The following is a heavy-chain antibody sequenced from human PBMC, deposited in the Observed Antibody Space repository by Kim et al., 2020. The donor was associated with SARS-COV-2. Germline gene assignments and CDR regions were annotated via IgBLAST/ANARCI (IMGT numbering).Heavy chain of an antibody. J-gene: IGHJ6*01. D-gene: IGHD3-10*01. V-gene: IGHV4-31*03. Sequence: SETLSLTCTVSGGSISSGGYYWSWIRQHPGKGLEWIGYIYYSGSTYYNPSLKSRFTISVDTSKNQFSLKRSPLTYADTPVSSFAALLCFREGSHYYYRM. CDR2: IYYSGST. CDR1: GGSISSGGYY. CDR3: AALLCFREGSHYYYRM.